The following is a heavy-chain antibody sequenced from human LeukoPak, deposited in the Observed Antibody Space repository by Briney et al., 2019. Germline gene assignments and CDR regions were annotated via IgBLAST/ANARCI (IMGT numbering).Heavy chain of an antibody. CDR3: ATGDYGDYVDY. V-gene: IGHV3-48*03. J-gene: IGHJ4*01. Sequence: GGSLRLSCAASGFTFSSYEMNWVRQAPGKGLEWVAHISSGGNVKYYLDSVRGRFTMSRDNAKSLLFLQMNSLRAEDTAVYYCATGDYGDYVDYWGHGTLVTVSS. D-gene: IGHD4-17*01. CDR1: GFTFSSYE. CDR2: ISSGGNVK.